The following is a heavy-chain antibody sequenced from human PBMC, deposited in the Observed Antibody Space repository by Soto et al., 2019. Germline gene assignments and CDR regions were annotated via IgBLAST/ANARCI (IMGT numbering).Heavy chain of an antibody. CDR2: IIPIFGTA. CDR1: GGTFSSYA. Sequence: QVQLVQSGAEVKKPGSSVKVSCKASGGTFSSYAINWVRQAPGQGLEWMGGIIPIFGTANYAQKFQGRVTITADESTSTAYMELSSLRPEDTAVYYCARGSGGSSYYYYGMDVWGQGTTVTVSS. V-gene: IGHV1-69*12. J-gene: IGHJ6*02. D-gene: IGHD2-15*01. CDR3: ARGSGGSSYYYYGMDV.